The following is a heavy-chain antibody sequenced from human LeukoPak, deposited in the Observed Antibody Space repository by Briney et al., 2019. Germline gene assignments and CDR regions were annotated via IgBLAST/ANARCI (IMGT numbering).Heavy chain of an antibody. Sequence: GGSLRLSCAASGFTFNTYAMYWVRQAPGKGLEWVSGIFGSGGSAHYADSVKGRFTISRDNSKNTVYLQMNSLRAEDTAVYYCAKVVRTRSSSVYYYYYMDVWGKGTTVTVSS. J-gene: IGHJ6*03. V-gene: IGHV3-23*01. D-gene: IGHD6-6*01. CDR2: IFGSGGSA. CDR3: AKVVRTRSSSVYYYYYMDV. CDR1: GFTFNTYA.